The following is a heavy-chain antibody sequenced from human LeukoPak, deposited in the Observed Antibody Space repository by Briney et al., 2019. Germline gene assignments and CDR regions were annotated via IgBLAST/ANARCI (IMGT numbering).Heavy chain of an antibody. CDR2: IDSRSIYI. J-gene: IGHJ4*02. V-gene: IGHV3-21*01. D-gene: IGHD2-21*02. CDR1: GIIFSNYY. Sequence: GGSLRLSCAASGIIFSNYYMTWVRQSPGKGLEWVSSIDSRSIYIHDIDSVKGRFTISRDNAKNSLYLQMNNLRAEDTAVYYCATFDGLTAISYWGQGSLVIVSS. CDR3: ATFDGLTAISY.